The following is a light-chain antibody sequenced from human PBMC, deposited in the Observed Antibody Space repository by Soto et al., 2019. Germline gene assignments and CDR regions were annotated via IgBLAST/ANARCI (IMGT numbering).Light chain of an antibody. J-gene: IGKJ1*01. CDR2: AAS. CDR3: LQDYGDSWT. CDR1: RDVGSD. Sequence: QMTQSPSSLSASVGEKIIITCRASRDVGSDVSWYQQKPGQAPKLLIYAASNLYTGVPSRVSGSRSGTEFTLTISSLQPEDFASYYCLQDYGDSWTFGQGTKVDIK. V-gene: IGKV1-6*01.